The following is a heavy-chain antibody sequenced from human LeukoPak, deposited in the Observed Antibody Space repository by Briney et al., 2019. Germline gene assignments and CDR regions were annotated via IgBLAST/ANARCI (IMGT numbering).Heavy chain of an antibody. Sequence: ASVKVSCKASGGTFNSYAISWVRQAPGQGLEWMGGIIPIFGTANYAQKFQGRVTITADESTSTAYMELSSLRSEDTAVYYCAREVYDYVWGSYRYLDYWGQGTLVTVSS. J-gene: IGHJ4*02. V-gene: IGHV1-69*13. CDR2: IIPIFGTA. D-gene: IGHD3-16*02. CDR3: AREVYDYVWGSYRYLDY. CDR1: GGTFNSYA.